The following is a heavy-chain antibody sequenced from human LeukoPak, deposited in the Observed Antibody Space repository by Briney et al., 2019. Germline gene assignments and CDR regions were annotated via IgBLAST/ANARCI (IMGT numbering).Heavy chain of an antibody. J-gene: IGHJ5*02. V-gene: IGHV3-74*01. CDR2: IKTDGSIT. CDR3: ARERDYYDSSADSP. D-gene: IGHD3-22*01. Sequence: GGSLRLSCAASGFSFSVYWMHWVRQAPGKGPVWVSRIKTDGSITDYADFVKGRFTISRDNAKNTLYLQMNSLRAEDTAVYYCARERDYYDSSADSPWGQGTLVTVSS. CDR1: GFSFSVYW.